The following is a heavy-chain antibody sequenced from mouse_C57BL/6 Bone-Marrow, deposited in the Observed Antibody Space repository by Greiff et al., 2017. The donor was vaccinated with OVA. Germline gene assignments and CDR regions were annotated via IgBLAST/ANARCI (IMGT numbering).Heavy chain of an antibody. V-gene: IGHV1-66*01. CDR1: GYSFTSYY. CDR3: ARVYYGISYGY. Sequence: QVQLKQPGPELVKPGASVKLSCKASGYSFTSYYIHWVKQRPGQGLEWIGWIYPGSGYPKYNEKFKGKATLTADTSSSTAYMQLSSLTSEDSAVYCCARVYYGISYGYWGQGTTLTVSA. J-gene: IGHJ2*01. CDR2: IYPGSGYP. D-gene: IGHD1-1*01.